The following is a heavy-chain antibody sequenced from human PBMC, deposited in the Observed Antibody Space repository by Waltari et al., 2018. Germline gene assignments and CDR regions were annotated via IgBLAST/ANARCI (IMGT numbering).Heavy chain of an antibody. V-gene: IGHV4-30-2*01. CDR2: IYHSGST. Sequence: SWIRQPPGKGLEWIGYIYHSGSTYYNPSLKSRVTISVDRSKNQFSLKLSSVTAADTAVYYCARANDYGARRDSDYFDYWGQGTLVTVSS. CDR3: ARANDYGARRDSDYFDY. D-gene: IGHD4-17*01. J-gene: IGHJ4*02.